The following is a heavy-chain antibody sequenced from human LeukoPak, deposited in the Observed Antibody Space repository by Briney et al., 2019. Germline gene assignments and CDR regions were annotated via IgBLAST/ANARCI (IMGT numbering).Heavy chain of an antibody. D-gene: IGHD6-6*01. J-gene: IGHJ3*02. Sequence: ASVKVSCKASGYTFTSYGISWVRQAPGQGLEWMGWISAYNGNTNYAQKLQGRVTMTTDTSTSTAYMELRSLRSDDTAVYYCARVRRISIAARGAFDIWGQGTMVTVSS. CDR2: ISAYNGNT. CDR3: ARVRRISIAARGAFDI. V-gene: IGHV1-18*01. CDR1: GYTFTSYG.